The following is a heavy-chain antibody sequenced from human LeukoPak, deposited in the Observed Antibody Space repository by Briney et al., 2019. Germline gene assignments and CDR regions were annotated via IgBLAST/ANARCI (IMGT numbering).Heavy chain of an antibody. CDR2: IYPGDSDT. J-gene: IGHJ4*02. D-gene: IGHD6-19*01. CDR3: ARQGIAVAGFDY. Sequence: GESLKISCQASGYIFTNYWIGWVRQMPGKGLEWMGIIYPGDSDTRYSPSFQGQVTISADKSISTVYLQWSSLKASDTAMYYCARQGIAVAGFDYWGQGTLVTVSS. V-gene: IGHV5-51*01. CDR1: GYIFTNYW.